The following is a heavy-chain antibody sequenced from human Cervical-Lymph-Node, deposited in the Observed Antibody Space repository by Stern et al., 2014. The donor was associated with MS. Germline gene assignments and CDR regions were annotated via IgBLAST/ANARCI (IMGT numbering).Heavy chain of an antibody. Sequence: EVQLVESGGGLVKPGGSLRLSCEASGFTFTTYDMNWVRQAPGKGLEWVSSLSGGSTHIYYADSVKGRFTISRDNAKNSLYLKRDSLRAEDTAVYYCARVSPPLRKYGLDVWGQGTTVTVSS. CDR3: ARVSPPLRKYGLDV. J-gene: IGHJ6*02. D-gene: IGHD2-21*02. CDR1: GFTFTTYD. V-gene: IGHV3-21*01. CDR2: LSGGSTHI.